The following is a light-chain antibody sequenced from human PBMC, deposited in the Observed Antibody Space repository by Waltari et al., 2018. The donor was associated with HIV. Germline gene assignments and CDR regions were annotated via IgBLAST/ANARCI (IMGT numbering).Light chain of an antibody. CDR3: SSYTSSSTYV. CDR2: DVS. V-gene: IGLV2-14*03. J-gene: IGLJ1*01. Sequence: QSALTQPASVSGSPGPSITISCTGTTRDVGGYTYVSWYQQHPGKAPKLMIYDVSNRPSGVSNRFSGSKSGNTASLTISGLQAEDEADYYCSSYTSSSTYVFGTGTKVTVL. CDR1: TRDVGGYTY.